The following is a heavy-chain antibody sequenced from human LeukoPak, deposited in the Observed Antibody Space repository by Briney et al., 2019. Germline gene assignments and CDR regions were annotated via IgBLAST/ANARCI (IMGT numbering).Heavy chain of an antibody. CDR3: ARHAEYNSGWHFYLDH. D-gene: IGHD6-19*01. J-gene: IGHJ4*02. V-gene: IGHV4-39*01. CDR2: VHNVGST. CDR1: GVSTTNGIYY. Sequence: SETLSLTXTVSGVSTTNGIYYWAWIRQPPGKGLEWIGSVHNVGSTYYNLSLRSRVTMSIDTSKNQFSLRLNSVAAADTAVYYCARHAEYNSGWHFYLDHWGQGILVTVSS.